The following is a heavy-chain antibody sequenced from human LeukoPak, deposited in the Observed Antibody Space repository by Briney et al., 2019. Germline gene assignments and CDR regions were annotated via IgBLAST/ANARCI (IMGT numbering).Heavy chain of an antibody. Sequence: GGSLRLSCAASGFTFSSYSMNWVRQAPGKGLEWVSSISSSSSYIYYADSVKGRFTISRDNAKNSLYLQMNSLRAEDTAVYYCARWGGDIVVVPAAIEVGLDYWGQGTLVTVSS. CDR3: ARWGGDIVVVPAAIEVGLDY. CDR1: GFTFSSYS. CDR2: ISSSSSYI. J-gene: IGHJ4*02. D-gene: IGHD2-2*01. V-gene: IGHV3-21*01.